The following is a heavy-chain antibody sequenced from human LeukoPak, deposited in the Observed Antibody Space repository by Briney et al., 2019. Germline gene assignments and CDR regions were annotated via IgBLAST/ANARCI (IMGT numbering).Heavy chain of an antibody. CDR2: IYHSGST. CDR3: ARNRAYYDSSLYGYYLAY. J-gene: IGHJ4*02. Sequence: PSETLSLTCTASGGTISSSNWWSWVRQPPGKGLEWIGEIYHSGSTNYNPSLKSRVTISVDKSKNQFSLKLSSVTAADTAVYYCARNRAYYDSSLYGYYLAYGGQGTLVTVSS. D-gene: IGHD3-22*01. V-gene: IGHV4-4*02. CDR1: GGTISSSNW.